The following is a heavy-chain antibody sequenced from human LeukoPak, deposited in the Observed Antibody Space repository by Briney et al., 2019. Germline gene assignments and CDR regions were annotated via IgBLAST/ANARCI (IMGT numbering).Heavy chain of an antibody. D-gene: IGHD6-13*01. CDR3: AKEILGYSSSWYYFDH. CDR1: GFTFSSYA. CDR2: ISGSGGST. J-gene: IGHJ4*02. V-gene: IGHV3-23*01. Sequence: GGSLRLSCAASGFTFSSYAMSWVRQAPGKGLEWVSAISGSGGSTYYADSVKGRFTISRDNSKNTLYLQMNSLRAEDTAVYYCAKEILGYSSSWYYFDHWGQGTLVTVSS.